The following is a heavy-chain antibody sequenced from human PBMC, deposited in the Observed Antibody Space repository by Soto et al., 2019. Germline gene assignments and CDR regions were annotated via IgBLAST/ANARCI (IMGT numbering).Heavy chain of an antibody. D-gene: IGHD6-6*01. CDR3: VRGIFEYSSSEGGWFDP. CDR1: GGTFSSYA. CDR2: IIPIFGTA. J-gene: IGHJ5*02. Sequence: QVQLVQSGAEVKKPGSSVKVSCKASGGTFSSYAISWVRQAPGQGLEWMGGIIPIFGTANYAQKFQGRVTITADESTSTAYMELSSLRSEDTAVYYCVRGIFEYSSSEGGWFDPWGQGTLVTVSS. V-gene: IGHV1-69*01.